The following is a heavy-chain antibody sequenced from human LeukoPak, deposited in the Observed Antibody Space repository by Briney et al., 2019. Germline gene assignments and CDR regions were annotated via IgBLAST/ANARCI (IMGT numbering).Heavy chain of an antibody. CDR3: ATGVGGVATQEGFDY. D-gene: IGHD3-16*01. J-gene: IGHJ4*02. CDR1: GYTLTELS. CDR2: FDPEDGET. Sequence: ASVKVSCKVSGYTLTELSMHWVRQAPGKGLEWVGGFDPEDGETIYAQKFQGRVTMTEDTSTDTAYMELSSLRSEDTAVYYCATGVGGVATQEGFDYWGQGTLVTVSS. V-gene: IGHV1-24*01.